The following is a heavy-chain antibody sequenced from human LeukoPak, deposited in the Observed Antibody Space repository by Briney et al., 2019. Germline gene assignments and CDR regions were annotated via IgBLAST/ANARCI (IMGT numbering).Heavy chain of an antibody. D-gene: IGHD2-2*01. CDR2: TIPIFGTA. Sequence: SVKVSCKASGGTFSSYAISWVRQAPGQGLEWMGRTIPIFGTANYAQKLQGRVTMTTDTSTSTAYMELRSLRSDDTAVYYCARSPPQYCSSTSCYVSEDYYYYMDVWGKGTTVTVSS. J-gene: IGHJ6*03. CDR1: GGTFSSYA. V-gene: IGHV1-69*05. CDR3: ARSPPQYCSSTSCYVSEDYYYYMDV.